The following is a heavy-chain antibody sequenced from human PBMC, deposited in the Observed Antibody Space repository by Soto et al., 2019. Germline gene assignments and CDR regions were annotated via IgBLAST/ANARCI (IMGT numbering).Heavy chain of an antibody. CDR2: ISGSGGST. CDR1: GFTFSSYA. J-gene: IGHJ5*02. D-gene: IGHD3-22*01. Sequence: EVQLLETGGGLVQPGGSLRLSCAASGFTFSSYAMSWVRQAPGKGLEWVSAISGSGGSTYYADSVKGRFTISRDNSKNTLYLQMNSLRAEDTAVYYCAKDRSSGYYGNWFDPWGQGTLVTVSS. CDR3: AKDRSSGYYGNWFDP. V-gene: IGHV3-23*01.